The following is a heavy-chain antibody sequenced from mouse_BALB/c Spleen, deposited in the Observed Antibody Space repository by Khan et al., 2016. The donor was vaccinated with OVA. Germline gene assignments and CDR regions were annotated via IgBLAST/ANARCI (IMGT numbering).Heavy chain of an antibody. CDR1: GYTFTNYW. V-gene: IGHV1S132*01. CDR2: IFPGTGTT. Sequence: QVQPQQSGAELVKPGASVKLSCKTSGYTFTNYWIQWVKQRPGQGLGWIGEIFPGTGTTYFNEDFKGKATLTIDTSSATAYMQLSSLTSEDSAVYFCARGYFGNYEFAYWGQGTLVTVSA. J-gene: IGHJ3*01. D-gene: IGHD2-1*01. CDR3: ARGYFGNYEFAY.